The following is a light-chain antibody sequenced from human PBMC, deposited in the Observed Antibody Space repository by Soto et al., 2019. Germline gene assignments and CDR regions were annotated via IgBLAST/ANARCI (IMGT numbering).Light chain of an antibody. CDR2: DAS. Sequence: DIQLTPSPSSLPASVGDRVTITCQASQDISNYLNWYQQKPGKAPELLINDASNLEMGVPSRFSGVGSGTDFSVTISSLQPEDIATYFCQQYDSLPITCGQGTRLEIK. CDR3: QQYDSLPIT. J-gene: IGKJ5*01. CDR1: QDISNY. V-gene: IGKV1-33*01.